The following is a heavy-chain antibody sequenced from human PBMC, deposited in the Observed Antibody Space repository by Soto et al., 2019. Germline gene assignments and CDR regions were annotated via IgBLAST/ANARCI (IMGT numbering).Heavy chain of an antibody. V-gene: IGHV3-11*01. CDR1: GFTFSDDY. CDR2: IGTSGSTI. CDR3: ARDQSGYLKDIDY. Sequence: GGSLRLSCAASGFTFSDDYMSWIRQAPGKGLEWVSYIGTSGSTIYYADSVKGRFTISRDNAKNSLYLQMNSLRAEDTAVYYCARDQSGYLKDIDYWGQGTLVTVSS. J-gene: IGHJ4*02. D-gene: IGHD3-3*01.